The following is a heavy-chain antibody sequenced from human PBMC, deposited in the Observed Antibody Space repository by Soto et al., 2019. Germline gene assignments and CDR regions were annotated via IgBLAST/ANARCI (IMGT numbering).Heavy chain of an antibody. CDR1: GFTFSDYY. J-gene: IGHJ4*02. V-gene: IGHV3-11*06. CDR3: ASESAAWSGLDY. Sequence: GGSLRLSCAASGFTFSDYYMSWIRQAPGKGLEWVSYISSSSSYTNYADSVKGRYTISRDNAKNSLYLQMNSLRAEDTAVYYCASESAAWSGLDYWGQGTLVTVSS. CDR2: ISSSSSYT. D-gene: IGHD1-1*01.